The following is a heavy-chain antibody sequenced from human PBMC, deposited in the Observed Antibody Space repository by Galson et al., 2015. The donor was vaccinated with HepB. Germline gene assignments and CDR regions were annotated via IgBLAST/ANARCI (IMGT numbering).Heavy chain of an antibody. Sequence: SVKVSCKASGGTFSSYAISWVRQAPGQGLEWMGGIIPIFGIANYAQKFQGRVTITADESTSTAYMELSSLRSEDTAVYYCARVHCSSTSCYLGGRPLQLDYWGQGTLVTVSS. CDR3: ARVHCSSTSCYLGGRPLQLDY. J-gene: IGHJ4*02. CDR1: GGTFSSYA. V-gene: IGHV1-69*13. CDR2: IIPIFGIA. D-gene: IGHD2-2*01.